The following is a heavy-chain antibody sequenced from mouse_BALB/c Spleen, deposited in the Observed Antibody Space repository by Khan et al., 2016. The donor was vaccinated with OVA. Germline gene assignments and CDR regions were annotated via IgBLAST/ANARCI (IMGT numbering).Heavy chain of an antibody. V-gene: IGHV3-2*02. CDR1: GYSITSDYA. CDR3: ARSIMAN. Sequence: EVQLQESGPGLVKPSQSLSLTCTVTGYSITSDYAWNWIRQFPGNKLEWMGYISYSGSTSYNPSPKSRISITRDTSKNQFVLQLNSLTTEDTATYYCARSIMANWGQGTTLTVSA. CDR2: ISYSGST. J-gene: IGHJ2*01.